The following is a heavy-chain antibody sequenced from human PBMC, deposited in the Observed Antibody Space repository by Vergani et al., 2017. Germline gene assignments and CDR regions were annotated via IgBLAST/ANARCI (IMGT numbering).Heavy chain of an antibody. D-gene: IGHD1-14*01. CDR3: ARDLRLLYNRFDP. V-gene: IGHV3-33*01. CDR1: GFTFNQYV. CDR2: TWYDGNNK. J-gene: IGHJ5*02. Sequence: QVQLVESGGGVVQSGRSLILSCAASGFTFNQYVMHWVRQAPGKGLEWVAVTWYDGNNKQYADSVKGRFTISRDNSKSTMYLQMNSLRDENTGVYYCARDLRLLYNRFDPWGQGTLVTVSS.